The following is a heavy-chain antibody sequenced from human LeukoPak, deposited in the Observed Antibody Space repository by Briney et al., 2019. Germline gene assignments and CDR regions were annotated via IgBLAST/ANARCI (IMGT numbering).Heavy chain of an antibody. J-gene: IGHJ4*02. V-gene: IGHV1-69*05. CDR3: ARDVDNWNDVGDY. D-gene: IGHD1-1*01. Sequence: ASVKVSCKASGGTFSSYAVSWVRQAPGQGLEWMGRIIPIFGTANYAQKFQGRVTITTDESTSTAYMEMSSLRSEDTAVYYCARDVDNWNDVGDYWGQGTLVTVSS. CDR1: GGTFSSYA. CDR2: IIPIFGTA.